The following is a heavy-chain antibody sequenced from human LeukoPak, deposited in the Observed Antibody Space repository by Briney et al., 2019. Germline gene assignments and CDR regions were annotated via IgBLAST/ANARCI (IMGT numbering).Heavy chain of an antibody. V-gene: IGHV4-59*11. J-gene: IGHJ4*02. D-gene: IGHD1-26*01. CDR2: ISNSGST. Sequence: NPSETLTLTCTVSGVSISSHYWSWIRQPPGKGLEWIGYISNSGSTNYNPSLKSRVTISLDTSKNQFSLNLTSVTPADTAVYYCARVGSGSFRDWGQGTLVTVSS. CDR3: ARVGSGSFRD. CDR1: GVSISSHY.